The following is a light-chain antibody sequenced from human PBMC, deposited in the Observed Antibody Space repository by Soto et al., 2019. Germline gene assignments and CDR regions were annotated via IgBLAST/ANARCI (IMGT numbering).Light chain of an antibody. CDR3: TSWTTSTTMK. J-gene: IGLJ2*01. Sequence: ALTQPASVSGSPGQSITISCTGTSSDVGAYNYVSWYQQHPGKAPKLMIYDVNIRPSGVSNRFSGSKSGNTASLTISGLQAEDEADYYCTSWTTSTTMKFGGGTQLTVL. CDR2: DVN. CDR1: SSDVGAYNY. V-gene: IGLV2-14*01.